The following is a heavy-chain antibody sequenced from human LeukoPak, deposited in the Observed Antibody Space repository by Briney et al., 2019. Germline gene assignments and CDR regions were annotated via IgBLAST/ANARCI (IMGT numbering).Heavy chain of an antibody. Sequence: PSETLSLTCTVSGGSISSSSYYWRWIRQPPGKGLEWIGSIYYSGSTYYNPSLKSRVTISVDTSKNQFSLKLSSVTAADTAVYYCARHSSGWSERFDYWGQGTLVTVSS. D-gene: IGHD6-19*01. J-gene: IGHJ4*02. CDR3: ARHSSGWSERFDY. CDR1: GGSISSSSYY. CDR2: IYYSGST. V-gene: IGHV4-39*01.